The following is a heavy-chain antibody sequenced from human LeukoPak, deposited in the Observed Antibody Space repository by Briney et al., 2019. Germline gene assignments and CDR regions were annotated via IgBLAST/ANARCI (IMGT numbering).Heavy chain of an antibody. CDR2: INPDGNER. Sequence: PGGSLRLSCAASGFSFSSYYMSWVRQAPGKGLEWVALINPDGNERYYVDSVKGRFTISRDNARNSLYLQMDSLRDDDTAMYFCTRDLAAVPGPRVDVWGQGTTVTVSS. CDR1: GFSFSSYY. J-gene: IGHJ6*02. V-gene: IGHV3-7*03. D-gene: IGHD6-19*01. CDR3: TRDLAAVPGPRVDV.